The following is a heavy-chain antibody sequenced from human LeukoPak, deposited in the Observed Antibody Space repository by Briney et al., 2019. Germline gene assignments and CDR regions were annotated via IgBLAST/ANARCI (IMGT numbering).Heavy chain of an antibody. Sequence: ASVKVSCKASGYTFTSYGISWVRQAPGQGLEWMGWISAYNGNTNYAQKLQGRVTMTTDTSTSTAYMELRSLRSEDTAVYYCARDVVGIAASEGSYWGQGTLITVSS. D-gene: IGHD6-13*01. CDR1: GYTFTSYG. J-gene: IGHJ4*02. V-gene: IGHV1-18*01. CDR3: ARDVVGIAASEGSY. CDR2: ISAYNGNT.